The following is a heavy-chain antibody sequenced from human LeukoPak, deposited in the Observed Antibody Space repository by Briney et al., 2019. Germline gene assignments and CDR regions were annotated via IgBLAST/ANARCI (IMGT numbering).Heavy chain of an antibody. D-gene: IGHD5-12*01. J-gene: IGHJ6*03. V-gene: IGHV4-61*01. CDR1: GYSISSGYY. Sequence: SETLSLTCTVSGYSISSGYYWSWIRQPPGKGLEWIGYIYYSGSTNYNPSLRSRVTISVDTSKNQFSLKLSSVTAADTAVYYCASSGYAFYYMDVWGKGTTVTISS. CDR3: ASSGYAFYYMDV. CDR2: IYYSGST.